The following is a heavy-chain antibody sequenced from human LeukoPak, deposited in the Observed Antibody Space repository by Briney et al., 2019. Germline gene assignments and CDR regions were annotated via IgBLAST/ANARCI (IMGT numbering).Heavy chain of an antibody. Sequence: PGGSLRLSCAASGFTFSNFAMSWVRQAPGKGLEWVSAIDPSGTDTYYTDSVKGRFTISRDNSKNTLYLQMNSLRAEDTAVYYCAKGGIVVIPPDFDYWGQGTLVTVSS. CDR3: AKGGIVVIPPDFDY. J-gene: IGHJ4*02. V-gene: IGHV3-23*01. CDR1: GFTFSNFA. D-gene: IGHD1-26*01. CDR2: IDPSGTDT.